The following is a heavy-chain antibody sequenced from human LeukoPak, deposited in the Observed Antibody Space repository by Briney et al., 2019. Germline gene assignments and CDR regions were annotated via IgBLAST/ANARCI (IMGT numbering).Heavy chain of an antibody. V-gene: IGHV3-23*01. CDR2: ICDIGRST. CDR1: GFTFSIYA. D-gene: IGHD4-17*01. J-gene: IGHJ4*02. Sequence: GGSLTLSCAASGFTFSIYAMSAVRQAPGKGLEWVSGICDIGRSTYYADSVKGRFSISRSNSNNTLYLQMNSLRDEDTTVYYCAKLLRGLAYYGDYRDWGQGTLVTVS. CDR3: AKLLRGLAYYGDYRD.